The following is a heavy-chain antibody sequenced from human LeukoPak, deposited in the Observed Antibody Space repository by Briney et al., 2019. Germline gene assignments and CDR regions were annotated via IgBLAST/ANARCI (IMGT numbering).Heavy chain of an antibody. J-gene: IGHJ4*02. Sequence: GGSLRLSCAASGFTFSRYWMTWVRQAPGKGLEWVASINEDGSGKHYVDSVKGRFTISRDNAQKSVYLEMNSLRAEDTAVYYCARAATSMEGYWGQGTLVTVSS. CDR1: GFTFSRYW. V-gene: IGHV3-7*03. CDR3: ARAATSMEGY. D-gene: IGHD3-3*01. CDR2: INEDGSGK.